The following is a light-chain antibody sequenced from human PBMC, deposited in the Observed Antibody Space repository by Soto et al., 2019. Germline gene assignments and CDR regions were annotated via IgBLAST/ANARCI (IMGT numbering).Light chain of an antibody. Sequence: EVVLPQSPGTLSLGPRERQTLSCRASQSISSSYLAWYQQKPGQAPRLLIYDASRRATGIPDRFSGSGSGTDFTLTISRLEPEDFAVYYCQQYGSTPRTFGQGTKVDI. CDR1: QSISSSY. V-gene: IGKV3-20*01. CDR3: QQYGSTPRT. J-gene: IGKJ1*01. CDR2: DAS.